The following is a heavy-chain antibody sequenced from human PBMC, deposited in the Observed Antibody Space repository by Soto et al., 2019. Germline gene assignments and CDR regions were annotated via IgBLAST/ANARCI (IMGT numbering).Heavy chain of an antibody. V-gene: IGHV3-43*01. J-gene: IGHJ4*02. D-gene: IGHD6-13*01. CDR1: GGKREDFG. CDR3: AKVFSGYSSSWQADYFDY. Sequence: GGPLRLSWGAVGGKREDFGSRRVRKNPGKGLEWVSLISWDGGSTYYADSVKGRFTISRDNSKNSLYLQMNSLRTEDTALYYCAKVFSGYSSSWQADYFDYWGQGTLVTVSS. CDR2: ISWDGGST.